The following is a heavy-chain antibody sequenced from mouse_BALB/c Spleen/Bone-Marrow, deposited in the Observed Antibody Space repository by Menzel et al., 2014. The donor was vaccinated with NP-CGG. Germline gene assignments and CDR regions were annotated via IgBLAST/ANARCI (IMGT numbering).Heavy chain of an antibody. J-gene: IGHJ4*01. V-gene: IGHV1S22*01. D-gene: IGHD2-4*01. Sequence: GSELVRPGASVKLSCKASGYTFTSYWMHWVKQGPGQGLEWIGNIYPGSGSTNYDEKFKNKATLTVDTSSSAAYMQLRSLTSEDSAVYYCTRGDYPYFPMDYWGQGTSVTVSS. CDR3: TRGDYPYFPMDY. CDR2: IYPGSGST. CDR1: GYTFTSYW.